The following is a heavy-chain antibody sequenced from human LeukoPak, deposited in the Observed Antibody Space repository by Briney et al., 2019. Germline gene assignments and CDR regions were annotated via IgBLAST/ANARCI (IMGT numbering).Heavy chain of an antibody. D-gene: IGHD1-1*01. J-gene: IGHJ4*02. CDR2: INAYNGDT. CDR1: GYTFTSYG. Sequence: ASVKVSCKASGYTFTSYGFSWVRQAPGQGLEWMGWINAYNGDTNYAQKLQGRVTMTTDTSTSTAYMELRSLRFDDTAVYYCARRQGTTLSFDYWGQGTLVTVSS. CDR3: ARRQGTTLSFDY. V-gene: IGHV1-18*01.